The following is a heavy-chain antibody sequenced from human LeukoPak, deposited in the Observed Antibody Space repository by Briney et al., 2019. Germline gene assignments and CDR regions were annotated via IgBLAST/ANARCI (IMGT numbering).Heavy chain of an antibody. J-gene: IGHJ4*02. D-gene: IGHD4-17*01. CDR3: ARWENDYGDYGEFDY. CDR1: GYSFTSYW. CDR2: IYPGHSDT. V-gene: IGHV5-51*01. Sequence: PGESLKISCKGSGYSFTSYWIGWVRQMPGKGLEWMGIIYPGHSDTRYSPSFQGQVTISADKSISTAYLQWSSLKASDTAMYYCARWENDYGDYGEFDYWGQGTLVTVSS.